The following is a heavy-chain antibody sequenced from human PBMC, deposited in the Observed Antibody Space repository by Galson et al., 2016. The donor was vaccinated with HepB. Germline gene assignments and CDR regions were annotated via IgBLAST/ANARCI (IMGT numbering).Heavy chain of an antibody. D-gene: IGHD2-21*02. CDR1: GFTFSNNA. CDR3: ARDPSHCGGDCGHLDI. V-gene: IGHV3-48*02. Sequence: SLRLSCAASGFTFSNNAMNWVRQAPGEGLEWISYISASGTTTYYADSVRGRLTISRDNVKNTLFLQMNSLRDEDTAVYYCARDPSHCGGDCGHLDIWGQGALVTVSS. CDR2: ISASGTTT. J-gene: IGHJ4*02.